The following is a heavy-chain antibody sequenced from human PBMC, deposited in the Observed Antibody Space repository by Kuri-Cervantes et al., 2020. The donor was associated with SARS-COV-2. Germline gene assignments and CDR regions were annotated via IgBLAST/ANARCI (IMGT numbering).Heavy chain of an antibody. D-gene: IGHD3-16*01. Sequence: ASVKVSCKVSGYTLTELSMHWVRQAPGKGLEWMGGFDPEDGETIYAQKFQGRVTITRDTSMNTAYMDLGSLTSEDTGVYYCARMTPRGVWGDPFDVWGQGTKVTVSS. CDR2: FDPEDGET. V-gene: IGHV1-24*01. CDR1: GYTLTELS. CDR3: ARMTPRGVWGDPFDV. J-gene: IGHJ3*01.